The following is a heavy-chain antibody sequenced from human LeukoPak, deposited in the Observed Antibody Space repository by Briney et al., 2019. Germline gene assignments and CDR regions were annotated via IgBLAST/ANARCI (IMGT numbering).Heavy chain of an antibody. V-gene: IGHV3-74*01. D-gene: IGHD4-23*01. CDR3: ARGTDYGGNSPPFDY. J-gene: IGHJ4*02. Sequence: LTGGSLRLSCAASGFIFSSYAMHWVRQAPGKGLVWVSRINSDGSSTSYADSVKGRFTISRDNAKNTLYLQMNSLRAEDTAVYYCARGTDYGGNSPPFDYWGQGTLVTVSS. CDR2: INSDGSST. CDR1: GFIFSSYA.